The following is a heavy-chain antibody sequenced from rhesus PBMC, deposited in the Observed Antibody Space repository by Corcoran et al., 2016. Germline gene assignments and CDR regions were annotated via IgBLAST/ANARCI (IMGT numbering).Heavy chain of an antibody. CDR3: ARDLTYSSGWYGFDY. CDR1: GYSISSGYD. V-gene: IGHV4-76*01. D-gene: IGHD6-31*01. Sequence: QVQLQESGPGVVKPSETLSLTCAVSGYSISSGYDWSCIRQPPGKGLEWVGYIYVSSGSTNYNPSLKNRVTISKDTSKNQFSLKLSSVTTADTAVYYCARDLTYSSGWYGFDYWGQGVLVTVSS. J-gene: IGHJ4*01. CDR2: IYVSSGST.